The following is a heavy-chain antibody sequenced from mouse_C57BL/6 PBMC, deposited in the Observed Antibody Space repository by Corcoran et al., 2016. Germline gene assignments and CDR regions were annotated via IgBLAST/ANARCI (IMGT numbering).Heavy chain of an antibody. CDR3: ARWDWYFDV. J-gene: IGHJ1*01. V-gene: IGHV14-3*02. CDR1: GFNIKDTY. Sequence: EVQLQQSGAELVKPGASVKLSCTASGFNIKDTYMYWVKQRPEQGLEWIGRIDPANGNTKYDPKFQGKATITADTSSNTAYLQLSSLTSEDTAVYDCARWDWYFDVWGAGTTVTVSS. CDR2: IDPANGNT.